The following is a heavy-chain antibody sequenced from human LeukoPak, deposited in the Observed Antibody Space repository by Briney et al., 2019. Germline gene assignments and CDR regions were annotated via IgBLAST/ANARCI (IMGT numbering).Heavy chain of an antibody. CDR2: IYYSGST. Sequence: SETLSLTCAVYGGSFSGYYWSWIRQPPGKGLEWIGYIYYSGSTYYNPSLKSRVTISVDTSKNQFSLKLSSVTAADTAVYYCARVVGYCSSTSCLNWFDPWGQGTLVTVSS. V-gene: IGHV4-34*01. D-gene: IGHD2-2*03. J-gene: IGHJ5*02. CDR1: GGSFSGYY. CDR3: ARVVGYCSSTSCLNWFDP.